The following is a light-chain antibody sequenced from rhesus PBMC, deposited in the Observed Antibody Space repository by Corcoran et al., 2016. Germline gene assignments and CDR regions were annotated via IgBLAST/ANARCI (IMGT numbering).Light chain of an antibody. CDR1: QGISSY. CDR3: QQHNSYPPT. Sequence: DIQMTQSPSSLSASVGDRVTITCRASQGISSYLAWYQQKPGKVPKLLIYAASTLQRGVPSRFSGSGSGTNFTLTISSLQPEDFATYYCQQHNSYPPTFGQGTKVEIK. J-gene: IGKJ1*01. V-gene: IGKV1-25*01. CDR2: AAS.